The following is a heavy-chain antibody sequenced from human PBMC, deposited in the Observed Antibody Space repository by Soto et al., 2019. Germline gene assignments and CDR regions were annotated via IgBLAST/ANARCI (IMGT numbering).Heavy chain of an antibody. J-gene: IGHJ6*02. CDR3: ARSAPPDCSGGSCYARYYYYGMDV. CDR1: GYSFTSYW. V-gene: IGHV5-51*01. D-gene: IGHD2-15*01. CDR2: IYPGDSDT. Sequence: GESLKISCKGSGYSFTSYWIGWVRQMPGKGLEWMGIIYPGDSDTRYSPSFQGQVTISADKSISTAYLQWSSLKASDTAMYYCARSAPPDCSGGSCYARYYYYGMDVWGQGTTVTVSS.